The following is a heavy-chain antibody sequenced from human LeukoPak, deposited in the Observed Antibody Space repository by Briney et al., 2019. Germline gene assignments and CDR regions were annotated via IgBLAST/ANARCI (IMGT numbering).Heavy chain of an antibody. CDR1: GFTFSNYA. CDR3: ATEKGDSPDY. Sequence: GGSLRLSCAASGFTFSNYAMSWVRQAPGKGLEWVSGISGSGSNTYHADSVKGRFTISRDNSENTLYVQMNSLRAEDTAVYYCATEKGDSPDYWGQGTLVTVS. J-gene: IGHJ4*02. CDR2: ISGSGSNT. V-gene: IGHV3-23*01. D-gene: IGHD3-16*01.